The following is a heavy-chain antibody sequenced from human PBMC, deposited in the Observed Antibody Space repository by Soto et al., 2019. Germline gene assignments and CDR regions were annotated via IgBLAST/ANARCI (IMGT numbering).Heavy chain of an antibody. CDR3: VRGEDNSSYYFDY. CDR2: IYYSGST. J-gene: IGHJ4*02. V-gene: IGHV4-59*01. Sequence: SETLSLTCTVSGVSISSYYWSWIRQPPGKGLEWIGYIYYSGSTNYSPSLKSRVTISVDTSKNQFSLKLSSVTAADTAVYYCVRGEDNSSYYFDYWGQGTLVTVSS. D-gene: IGHD3-22*01. CDR1: GVSISSYY.